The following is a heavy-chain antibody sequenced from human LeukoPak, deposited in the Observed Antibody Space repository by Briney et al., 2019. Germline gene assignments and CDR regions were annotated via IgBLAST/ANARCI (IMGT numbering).Heavy chain of an antibody. CDR3: ATARYYRPKFDY. V-gene: IGHV1-24*01. D-gene: IGHD3-22*01. Sequence: GASVKVSCKVSGYTLTELSMHWVRQAPGEGGEWMGGFDPEDGETIYAQKFQGRVTMTEDTSTDTAYMGLSSLRSEDTAVYYYATARYYRPKFDYWGQGTLVTVSS. J-gene: IGHJ4*02. CDR1: GYTLTELS. CDR2: FDPEDGET.